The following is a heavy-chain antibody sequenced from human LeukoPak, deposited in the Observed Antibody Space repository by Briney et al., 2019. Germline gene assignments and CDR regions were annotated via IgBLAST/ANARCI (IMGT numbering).Heavy chain of an antibody. CDR2: IYSGGDT. V-gene: IGHV3-53*01. J-gene: IGHJ3*02. CDR1: GFTFSTYS. CDR3: AKSLFTSATGTGRAFHI. Sequence: PGGSLRLSCAASGFTFSTYSMNWVRQAPGKGLEWVSVIYSGGDTYYADSVKGRFTISRDNSKNTLYLQMNRLRAEDTAIFYCAKSLFTSATGTGRAFHIWGQGTRVTVSS. D-gene: IGHD1-1*01.